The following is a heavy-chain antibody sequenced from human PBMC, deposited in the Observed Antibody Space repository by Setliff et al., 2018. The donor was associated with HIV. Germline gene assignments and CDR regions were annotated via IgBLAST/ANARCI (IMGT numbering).Heavy chain of an antibody. CDR2: INPSGGST. D-gene: IGHD3-3*01. CDR3: AREGPRYGFWGSYIDY. J-gene: IGHJ4*02. Sequence: ASVKVSCKTSGYTFTNYYVHWVRQAPGQGLEWMGIINPSGGSTIYAQKFQDRVTMTREAATGTVYMDLSSLRSEDTAVYYCAREGPRYGFWGSYIDYWGQGILVTVSS. CDR1: GYTFTNYY. V-gene: IGHV1-46*01.